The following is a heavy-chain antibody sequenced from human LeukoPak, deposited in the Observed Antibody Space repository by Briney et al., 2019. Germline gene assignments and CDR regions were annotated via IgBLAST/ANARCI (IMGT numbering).Heavy chain of an antibody. V-gene: IGHV3-23*01. CDR1: GFTFSSYA. CDR3: ARDHQIYDGYGSGIGYGMVV. CDR2: ISGSGGST. Sequence: QAGGSLRLSCAASGFTFSSYAMSWVRQAPGKGLEWVSAISGSGGSTYYADSVKGRFTISRDNSKNTLYLQMNSLRAEDTAAYYCARDHQIYDGYGSGIGYGMVVWGQGTTVTVSS. J-gene: IGHJ6*02. D-gene: IGHD3-10*01.